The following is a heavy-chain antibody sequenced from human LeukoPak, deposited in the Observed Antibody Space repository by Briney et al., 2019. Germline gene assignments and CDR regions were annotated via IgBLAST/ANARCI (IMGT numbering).Heavy chain of an antibody. Sequence: SETLSLTRTVSGGSISSYYWSWIRQPPGKGLEWIGYIYYSGSTNYNPSLKSRVTISVDTSKNQFSLKLSSVTAADTAVYYCARASPGYSYVYWGQGTLVTVSS. CDR3: ARASPGYSYVY. J-gene: IGHJ4*02. CDR1: GGSISSYY. CDR2: IYYSGST. D-gene: IGHD5-18*01. V-gene: IGHV4-59*01.